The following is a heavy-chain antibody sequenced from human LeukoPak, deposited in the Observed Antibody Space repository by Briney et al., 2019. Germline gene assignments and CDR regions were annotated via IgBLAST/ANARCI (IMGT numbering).Heavy chain of an antibody. CDR3: AKYSRVGTTRDLAY. Sequence: PGGSLRLSCAASGFTFSSYAMSWVRQAPGKGLEWVSVIGGSGGSTYHAASVKGRFTISRDNSKNTLYLQMNSLRAEDTAVYYCAKYSRVGTTRDLAYWGQGTLVTVSS. V-gene: IGHV3-23*01. CDR1: GFTFSSYA. J-gene: IGHJ4*02. D-gene: IGHD1-26*01. CDR2: IGGSGGST.